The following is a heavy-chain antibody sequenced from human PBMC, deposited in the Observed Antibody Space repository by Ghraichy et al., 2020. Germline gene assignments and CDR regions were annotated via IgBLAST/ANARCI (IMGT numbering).Heavy chain of an antibody. V-gene: IGHV1-2*04. J-gene: IGHJ4*02. D-gene: IGHD6-6*01. CDR1: GYTFTGYY. CDR2: INPNSGGT. CDR3: ARGTNTIAARPWGGPDY. Sequence: ASVKVSCKASGYTFTGYYMHWVRQAPGQGLEWMGWINPNSGGTNYAQKFQGWVTMTRDTSISTAYMELSRLRSDDTAVYYCARGTNTIAARPWGGPDYWGQGTLVTVSS.